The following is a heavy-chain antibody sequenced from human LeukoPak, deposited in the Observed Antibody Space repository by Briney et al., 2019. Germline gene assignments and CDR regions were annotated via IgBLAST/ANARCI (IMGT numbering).Heavy chain of an antibody. Sequence: GASVKVSCKASGYTFTDYYVHWVRQAPGQGLEWMGGIIPIFGTANYAQKFQGRVTITADESTSTAYMELSSLRSEDTAVYYCARGGGTVTTYGFDYWGQGTLVTVSS. CDR1: GYTFTDYY. J-gene: IGHJ4*02. CDR2: IIPIFGTA. D-gene: IGHD4-17*01. CDR3: ARGGGTVTTYGFDY. V-gene: IGHV1-69*13.